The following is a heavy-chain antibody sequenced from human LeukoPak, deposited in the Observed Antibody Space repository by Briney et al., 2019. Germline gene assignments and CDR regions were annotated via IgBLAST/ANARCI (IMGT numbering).Heavy chain of an antibody. V-gene: IGHV1-18*01. J-gene: IGHJ4*02. D-gene: IGHD3-9*01. CDR2: ISAYNGNT. Sequence: ASVKVSCKASGDTFTSYGISWVRQAPGQGLEWMGWISAYNGNTNYAQKLQGRVTMTTDTSTSTAYMELSSLRSEDTAVYYCARAEGILTGYVPREDYWGQGTLVTVSS. CDR3: ARAEGILTGYVPREDY. CDR1: GDTFTSYG.